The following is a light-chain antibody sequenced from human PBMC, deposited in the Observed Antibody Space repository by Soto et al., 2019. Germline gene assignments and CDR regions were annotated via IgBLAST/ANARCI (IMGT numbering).Light chain of an antibody. CDR2: DVS. CDR3: SSYTGSRSYVV. CDR1: SSDVGGYNY. J-gene: IGLJ2*01. Sequence: QSALTQPASVSGSPGQSITISCTGTSSDVGGYNYVSWYQQHPGKAPKLMIYDVSNRPSGVSNRFSGSKSGNTASLTISGRQAEDEADYYCSSYTGSRSYVVFGGGTQVTVL. V-gene: IGLV2-14*01.